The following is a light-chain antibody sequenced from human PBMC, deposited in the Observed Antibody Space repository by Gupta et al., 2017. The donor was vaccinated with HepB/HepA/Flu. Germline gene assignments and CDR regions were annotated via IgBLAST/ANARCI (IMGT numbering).Light chain of an antibody. CDR1: QGISSY. V-gene: IGKV1-9*01. CDR3: QQLNSYLLT. CDR2: AAS. J-gene: IGKJ4*01. Sequence: DIQLTQSPSFLSASVGDRVTITCRASQGISSYLAWYQQKPGKAPKLLIYAASTLQSGVPSRFSGSGSGTEFTLTISSLRPEDFATYYCQQLNSYLLTFGGGTKVEIK.